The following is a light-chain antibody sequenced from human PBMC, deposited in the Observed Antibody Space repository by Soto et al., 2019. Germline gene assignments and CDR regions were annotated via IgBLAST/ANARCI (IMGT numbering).Light chain of an antibody. CDR2: AAS. CDR1: QGISSY. J-gene: IGKJ1*01. V-gene: IGKV1-9*01. CDR3: QQLNSYRT. Sequence: IQLTQSPSSLSASVGDRVTITCRASQGISSYLAWYQQKPGKAPKLLIYAASTLQSGVPSRFSGSGSGTDFTLTISSLQPVDFATYYCQQLNSYRTFGQGTKVEIK.